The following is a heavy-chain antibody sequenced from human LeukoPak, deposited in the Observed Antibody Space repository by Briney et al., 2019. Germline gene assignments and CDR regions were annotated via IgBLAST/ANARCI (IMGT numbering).Heavy chain of an antibody. D-gene: IGHD3-10*01. CDR2: IYPGDSDT. V-gene: IGHV5-51*01. J-gene: IGHJ5*02. CDR3: ARLTMVRGALNWFDP. Sequence: GESLKISCKGSGYSFTSYWIGWVRRMPGKGLEWMGIIYPGDSDTRYSPSFQGQVTISADKSISTAYLQWSSLKASDTAMYYCARLTMVRGALNWFDPWGQGTLVTVSS. CDR1: GYSFTSYW.